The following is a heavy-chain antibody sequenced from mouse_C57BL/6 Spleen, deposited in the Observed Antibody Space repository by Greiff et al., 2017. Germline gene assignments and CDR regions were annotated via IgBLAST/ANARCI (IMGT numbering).Heavy chain of an antibody. CDR1: GYAFSSYW. Sequence: VQLKQSGAELVKPGASVKISCKASGYAFSSYWMNWVKQRPGKGLEWIGQIYPGDGDTNYNGKFKGKATLTADKSSSTAYMQLSSLTSEDSAVYFWASLGGEVGFDYWGQGTTLTVSS. D-gene: IGHD1-3*01. CDR3: ASLGGEVGFDY. V-gene: IGHV1-80*01. CDR2: IYPGDGDT. J-gene: IGHJ2*01.